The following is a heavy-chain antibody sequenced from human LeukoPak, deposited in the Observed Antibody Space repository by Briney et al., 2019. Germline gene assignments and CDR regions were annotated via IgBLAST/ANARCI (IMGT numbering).Heavy chain of an antibody. CDR3: ARSSRYDIWTGYPY. V-gene: IGHV1-2*02. CDR2: INANSGGT. Sequence: ASVKVSCKASGYTFTVYYMHWVRQAPGQGLEWMGWINANSGGTNYAQKVQGRVTITRDTSISTAYMELSRLRSDDTAVYYCARSSRYDIWTGYPYWGQGTLVTVSP. J-gene: IGHJ4*02. D-gene: IGHD3-9*01. CDR1: GYTFTVYY.